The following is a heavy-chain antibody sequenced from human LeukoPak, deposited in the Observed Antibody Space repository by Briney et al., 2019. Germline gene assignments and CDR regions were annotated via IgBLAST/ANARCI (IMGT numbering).Heavy chain of an antibody. J-gene: IGHJ4*02. CDR3: ARSRLSSGWTNFDY. CDR1: GGSISTYH. V-gene: IGHV4-59*01. CDR2: IYSSGST. D-gene: IGHD6-19*01. Sequence: KLSETLSLTCTVSGGSISTYHWTWIRQPPGKGLEWIGYIYSSGSTNYNPSLKSRLTISVDTSKNQFSLKLSSVTAADTAVYYCARSRLSSGWTNFDYWGQGTLVTVSS.